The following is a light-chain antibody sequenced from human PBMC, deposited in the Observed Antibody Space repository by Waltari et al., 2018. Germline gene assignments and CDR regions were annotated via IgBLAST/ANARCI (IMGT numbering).Light chain of an antibody. CDR3: QVWESSSDYYV. Sequence: SYVLTQPPSVSVAPGKTARISCGGNSIGRKSMHWYQQKPGQAPVLVISYDNDRPSGIPERFSGSKSENTATLTITRVEAGDEADYYCQVWESSSDYYVFGTGTKVTVL. CDR1: SIGRKS. J-gene: IGLJ1*01. CDR2: YDN. V-gene: IGLV3-21*01.